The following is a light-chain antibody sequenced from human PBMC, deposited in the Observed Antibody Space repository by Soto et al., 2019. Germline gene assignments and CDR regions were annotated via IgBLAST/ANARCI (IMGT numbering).Light chain of an antibody. CDR1: QGIGNY. CDR2: DAS. J-gene: IGKJ1*01. CDR3: QKYYTAPET. V-gene: IGKV1-27*01. Sequence: DIQMTQSPSSLSASVGDRVTITCRASQGIGNYLAWYQQKPGKVPKNLIYDASTLQSGVPSRFSGXXXXTXXXLTISSLQPEDVATYYCQKYYTAPETFGQGTKVEIK.